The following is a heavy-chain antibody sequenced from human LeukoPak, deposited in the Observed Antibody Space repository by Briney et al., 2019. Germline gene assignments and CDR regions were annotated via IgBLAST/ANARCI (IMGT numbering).Heavy chain of an antibody. Sequence: PSQTPSLTCTVSGGSISSAGYYWSWIRQRPGKGLEWMGFIYYSGTTYYNPSLKSRVFISLNTSQNQVSLQLSSVTAADTAVYYCARATGGAAAADFDPWGQGTLVTVSS. D-gene: IGHD6-13*01. CDR3: ARATGGAAAADFDP. J-gene: IGHJ5*02. CDR1: GGSISSAGYY. CDR2: IYYSGTT. V-gene: IGHV4-31*03.